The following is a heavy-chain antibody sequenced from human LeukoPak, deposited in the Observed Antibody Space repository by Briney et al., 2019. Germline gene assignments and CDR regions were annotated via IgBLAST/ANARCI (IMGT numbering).Heavy chain of an antibody. V-gene: IGHV3-23*01. Sequence: EGSLRLSCAASGFTFSSYAMSWVRQAPGKGLEWVSAISGSGGSTYYADSVKGRFTVSRDNSKNTLYLQMNSLRAEDTAVYYCAKRIVAAAGHFDYWGQGTLVTVSS. D-gene: IGHD6-13*01. CDR3: AKRIVAAAGHFDY. CDR1: GFTFSSYA. J-gene: IGHJ4*02. CDR2: ISGSGGST.